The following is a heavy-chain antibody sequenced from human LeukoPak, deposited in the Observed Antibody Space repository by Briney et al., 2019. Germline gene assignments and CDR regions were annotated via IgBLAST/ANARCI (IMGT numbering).Heavy chain of an antibody. D-gene: IGHD1-26*01. CDR2: IKSKTDGATT. J-gene: IGHJ6*02. Sequence: GGSLRLSCAASGFTFSNAWMSWVRQAPGKGLEWVGHIKSKTDGATTDYAAPVKGRFTISRDDSKNTLYLQMNSLKTEDTAMYYCTTVEGATLYYYYGMDVWGQGTTVTVSS. V-gene: IGHV3-15*01. CDR3: TTVEGATLYYYYGMDV. CDR1: GFTFSNAW.